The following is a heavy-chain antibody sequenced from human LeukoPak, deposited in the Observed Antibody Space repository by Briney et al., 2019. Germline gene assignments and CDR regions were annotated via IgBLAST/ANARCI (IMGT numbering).Heavy chain of an antibody. D-gene: IGHD2-2*02. Sequence: GGSVKVSCKASGGTFSSYAISWVRQAPGQGLEWMGRIIPILGIANYAQKFQGRVTITADKSTSTAYMELSSLRSEDTAVYYCARGNCSSTSCYIGTYYYGMDVWGQGTTVTVSS. CDR1: GGTFSSYA. CDR3: ARGNCSSTSCYIGTYYYGMDV. CDR2: IIPILGIA. J-gene: IGHJ6*02. V-gene: IGHV1-69*04.